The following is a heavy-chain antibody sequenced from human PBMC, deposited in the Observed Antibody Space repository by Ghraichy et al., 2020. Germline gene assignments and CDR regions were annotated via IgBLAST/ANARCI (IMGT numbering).Heavy chain of an antibody. J-gene: IGHJ6*02. CDR3: AREPSVGATIGMDV. D-gene: IGHD1-26*01. V-gene: IGHV4-59*01. CDR1: GGSISSYY. Sequence: SETLSLTCTVSGGSISSYYWSWIRQPPGKGLEWIGYIYYSGSTNYNPSLKSRVTISVDTSKNQFSLKLSSVTAADTAVYYCAREPSVGATIGMDVWGQGTTVTVSS. CDR2: IYYSGST.